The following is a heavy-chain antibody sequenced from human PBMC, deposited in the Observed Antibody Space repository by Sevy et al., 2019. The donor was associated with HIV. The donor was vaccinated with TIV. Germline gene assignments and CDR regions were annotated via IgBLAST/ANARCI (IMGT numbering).Heavy chain of an antibody. CDR1: RFTFKTNW. CDR3: ARDSPGYGGYSY. J-gene: IGHJ4*01. D-gene: IGHD1-26*01. Sequence: GGSLRLSCAASRFTFKTNWMSWVRQAPGKGLEWVGNIKEDGSAKYYADSVRGRFTISRDNAKNSLCLQMSSLRVEDSAVYYCARDSPGYGGYSYWGQGTLVTVSS. V-gene: IGHV3-7*01. CDR2: IKEDGSAK.